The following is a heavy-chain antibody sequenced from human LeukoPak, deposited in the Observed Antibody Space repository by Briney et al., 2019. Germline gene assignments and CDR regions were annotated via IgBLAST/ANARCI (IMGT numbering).Heavy chain of an antibody. CDR3: ATDAAYSAYN. J-gene: IGHJ4*02. CDR1: GFTFSGYA. Sequence: GGSLRLSCAASGFTFSGYAMSWVRQAPGKGLEWVSAISGSGGSTYYADSVKGRFTISRDNSRNTVSLQMNSLRVEDTAIYYCATDAAYSAYNWGQGTLVTVSP. CDR2: ISGSGGST. V-gene: IGHV3-23*01. D-gene: IGHD5-12*01.